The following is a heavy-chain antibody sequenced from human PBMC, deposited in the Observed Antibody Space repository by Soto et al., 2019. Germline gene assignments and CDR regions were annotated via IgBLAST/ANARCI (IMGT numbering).Heavy chain of an antibody. CDR3: SADPYYYDSSGYPPYGMDV. Sequence: ASVKVSCKASGFTFTSYAVQWMRQARGQRLEWIGWIVVGSGNTNYAQKFQERVTITRDMSTSTAYMELSSLRSEDTAVYYCSADPYYYDSSGYPPYGMDVWGQGTTVTVSS. J-gene: IGHJ6*02. CDR1: GFTFTSYA. D-gene: IGHD3-22*01. V-gene: IGHV1-58*01. CDR2: IVVGSGNT.